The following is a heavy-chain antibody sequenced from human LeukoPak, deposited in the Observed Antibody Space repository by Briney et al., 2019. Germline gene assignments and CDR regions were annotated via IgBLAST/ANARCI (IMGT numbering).Heavy chain of an antibody. J-gene: IGHJ4*02. V-gene: IGHV4-39*01. D-gene: IGHD3-22*01. CDR1: GGSISSSSYY. CDR3: ARCYYDSAGYYPPRY. CDR2: IHYSGST. Sequence: SETLSLTCTVSGGSISSSSYYWGWIRQPPGKGLEWIRSIHYSGSTYYNPSLKSRVTISVDTSKNQFSLKLSSVPAADTAVYYCARCYYDSAGYYPPRYWGQGTLVTVSS.